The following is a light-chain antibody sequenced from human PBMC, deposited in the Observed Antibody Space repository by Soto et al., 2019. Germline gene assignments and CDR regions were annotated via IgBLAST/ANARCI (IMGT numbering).Light chain of an antibody. CDR2: GAS. V-gene: IGKV3-20*01. CDR1: QSVSSSY. Sequence: EIVLTQSPGTLSLSPGERATLSCRASQSVSSSYLAWYQQKPGQAPRLLIYGASARATGIPDRFSGGGSGAEYTLTISSLQSEDFAVYYCQQYDKWPRTFGQGTKVDI. CDR3: QQYDKWPRT. J-gene: IGKJ1*01.